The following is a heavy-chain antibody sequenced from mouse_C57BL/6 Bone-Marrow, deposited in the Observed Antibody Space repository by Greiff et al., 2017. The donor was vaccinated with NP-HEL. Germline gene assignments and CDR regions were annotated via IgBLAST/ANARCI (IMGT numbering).Heavy chain of an antibody. V-gene: IGHV1-9*01. J-gene: IGHJ2*01. CDR1: GYTFTGYW. CDR3: ARESYYDGSSYGDFDF. D-gene: IGHD1-1*01. Sequence: QVQLQQSGAELMKPGASVKLSCKATGYTFTGYWIEWVKQRPGHGLEWIGEILPGSGSTNYNEKFKGKATFTADTSSNTAYMQLSSLTTEDSAIYYCARESYYDGSSYGDFDFWGQGTTLTVSS. CDR2: ILPGSGST.